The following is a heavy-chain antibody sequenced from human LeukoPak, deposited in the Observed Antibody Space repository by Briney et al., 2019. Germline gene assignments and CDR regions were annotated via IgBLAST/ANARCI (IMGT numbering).Heavy chain of an antibody. CDR3: ARAPPIVVVPAAIHFDY. J-gene: IGHJ4*02. V-gene: IGHV1-18*01. Sequence: ASVKVSCKASGYTFTSYGISWVRQAPGQGLEWMGWISAYNGNTNYAQKLQGKVTMTTDTSTGTAYMELRSLRSDDTAVYYCARAPPIVVVPAAIHFDYWGQGTLVTVSS. D-gene: IGHD2-2*01. CDR2: ISAYNGNT. CDR1: GYTFTSYG.